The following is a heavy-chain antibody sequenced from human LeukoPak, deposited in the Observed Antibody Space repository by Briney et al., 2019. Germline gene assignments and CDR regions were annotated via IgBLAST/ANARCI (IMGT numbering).Heavy chain of an antibody. CDR1: GFTFSGYD. V-gene: IGHV3-30*02. Sequence: GGSLRLSCAASGFTFSGYDMHWVRQAPGKGLEWVALIRPDGSDKYYADSVKGRFTISRDNSKNSLSLQMNSLRADDPALYYCERASSKQLAGYLPDGFDIWGQGTMVSASS. CDR3: ERASSKQLAGYLPDGFDI. CDR2: IRPDGSDK. J-gene: IGHJ3*02. D-gene: IGHD3-9*01.